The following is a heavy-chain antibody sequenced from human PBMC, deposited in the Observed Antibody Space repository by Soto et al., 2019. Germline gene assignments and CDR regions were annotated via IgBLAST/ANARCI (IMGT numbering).Heavy chain of an antibody. J-gene: IGHJ4*02. CDR1: GFTVSSNY. CDR3: ARVLGYCSGGSCYSAYFDY. Sequence: EVQLVESGGGLVQPGGSLRLSCAASGFTVSSNYMSWVRQAPGKGLEWVSVIYSGGSTYYADSVKGRFTISRHNSKNTLYLQMNSLRAEDTAVYYCARVLGYCSGGSCYSAYFDYWGQGTLVTVSS. D-gene: IGHD2-15*01. V-gene: IGHV3-53*04. CDR2: IYSGGST.